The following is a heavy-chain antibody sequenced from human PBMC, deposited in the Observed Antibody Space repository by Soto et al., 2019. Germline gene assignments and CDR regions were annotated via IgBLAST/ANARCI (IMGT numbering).Heavy chain of an antibody. D-gene: IGHD6-13*01. V-gene: IGHV1-69*02. Sequence: QVQLVQSGAEVKKPGSSVKVSCKASGGTFSSYTISWVRQAPGQGLEWMGRIIPIIGIANYAQKFQGRVTITADKSTSTAYMELSSLRSEDTAVYYCARSRIAAAGTVEAFDIWGQGTMVTVSS. CDR2: IIPIIGIA. J-gene: IGHJ3*02. CDR3: ARSRIAAAGTVEAFDI. CDR1: GGTFSSYT.